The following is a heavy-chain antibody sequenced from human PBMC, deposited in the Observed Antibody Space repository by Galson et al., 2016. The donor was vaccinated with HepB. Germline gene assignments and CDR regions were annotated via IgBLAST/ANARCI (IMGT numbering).Heavy chain of an antibody. CDR3: ARGDSSGWYTDMEYFQY. CDR2: IYHSGST. D-gene: IGHD6-19*01. J-gene: IGHJ1*01. V-gene: IGHV4-4*02. Sequence: SETLSLTCAVSGGSISSSTWWSWVRQPPGKGLEWIGEIYHSGSTNYNPSLKSRVTISVDKSKNQFSLKLSSVTAADTAVYFCARGDSSGWYTDMEYFQYWGQGTLVTVSS. CDR1: GGSISSSTW.